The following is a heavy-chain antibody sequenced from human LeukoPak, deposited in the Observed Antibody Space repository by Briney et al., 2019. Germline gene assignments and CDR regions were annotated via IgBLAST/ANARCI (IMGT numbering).Heavy chain of an antibody. CDR3: AKSERWLHFDY. Sequence: GGSLRLSCAASAFTFSSYAMSWVRQAPGKGLEWVSAISGSGSRTYYADSVKGRFTISRDNSKNTLYLQMNSLRAEDTAVYYCAKSERWLHFDYWGQGTLVTVSS. D-gene: IGHD6-19*01. V-gene: IGHV3-23*01. CDR2: ISGSGSRT. J-gene: IGHJ4*02. CDR1: AFTFSSYA.